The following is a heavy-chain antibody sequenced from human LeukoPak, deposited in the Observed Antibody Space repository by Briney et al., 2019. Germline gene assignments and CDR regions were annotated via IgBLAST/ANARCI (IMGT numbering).Heavy chain of an antibody. CDR1: GGSIHCFY. D-gene: IGHD4-17*01. CDR2: IYYSGST. Sequence: PSETLSLTCTVSGGSIHCFYRSLIREPPGKGLEWIGYIYYSGSTNYNPSLKSRVTISVDTSKNQFSLKLRSVTAADTAVYYCASARMTTVTEFDYWGQGTLVTVSS. J-gene: IGHJ4*02. V-gene: IGHV4-59*01. CDR3: ASARMTTVTEFDY.